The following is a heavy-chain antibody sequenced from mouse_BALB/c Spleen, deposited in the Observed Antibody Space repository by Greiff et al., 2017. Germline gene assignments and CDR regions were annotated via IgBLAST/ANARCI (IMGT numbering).Heavy chain of an antibody. CDR1: GFTFSSYA. CDR2: ISSGGST. D-gene: IGHD2-4*01. CDR3: ARTMITTGVFYAMDY. V-gene: IGHV5-6-5*01. J-gene: IGHJ4*01. Sequence: EVKLMESGGGLVKPGGSLKLSCAASGFTFSSYAMSWVRQTPEKRLEWVASISSGGSTYYPDSVKGRFTISRDNARNILYLQMSSLRSEDTAMYYCARTMITTGVFYAMDYWGQGTSVTVSS.